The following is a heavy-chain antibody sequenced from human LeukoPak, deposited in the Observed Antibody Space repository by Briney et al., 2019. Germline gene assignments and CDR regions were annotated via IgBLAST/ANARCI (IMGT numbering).Heavy chain of an antibody. CDR1: GFTFSNAW. Sequence: GGSLRLSCAASGFTFSNAWMSWVRQAPGKGLEWVGRIKSKTDGGTTDYAAPVKGRFTISRDDSKNTLYLQMNSLKTEDTAVYYCTTELEAAIWVFDYWGQGTLVTVSS. CDR2: IKSKTDGGTT. J-gene: IGHJ4*02. V-gene: IGHV3-15*01. D-gene: IGHD6-13*01. CDR3: TTELEAAIWVFDY.